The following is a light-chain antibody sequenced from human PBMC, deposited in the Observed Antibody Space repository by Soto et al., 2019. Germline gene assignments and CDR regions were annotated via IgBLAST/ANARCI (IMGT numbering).Light chain of an antibody. J-gene: IGKJ2*01. CDR3: QQRSNWPLT. CDR2: DAS. V-gene: IGKV3-11*01. CDR1: QSVSSY. Sequence: EIVLTQSPATLSLSPGERATLSCRASQSVSSYLAWYQQKPGQAPRLLIYDASNRATGIPARFSGSGSGTDVTLTISSLEPEDVAVEYCQQRSNWPLTCGQGTKLEIK.